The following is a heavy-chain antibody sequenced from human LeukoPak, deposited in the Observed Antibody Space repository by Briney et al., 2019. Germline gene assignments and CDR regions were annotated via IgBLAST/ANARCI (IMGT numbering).Heavy chain of an antibody. Sequence: TSEPLSLTCTVSDGSISSYYWSWIRQPPGKGLEWIGYIYYSGCTNYNPSLKSRVTISLDTSKNQFSLKLRSVTAADTAVYYCARATRRYGLDYWGQGTLVTVSS. J-gene: IGHJ4*02. D-gene: IGHD1-14*01. CDR3: ARATRRYGLDY. V-gene: IGHV4-59*08. CDR1: DGSISSYY. CDR2: IYYSGCT.